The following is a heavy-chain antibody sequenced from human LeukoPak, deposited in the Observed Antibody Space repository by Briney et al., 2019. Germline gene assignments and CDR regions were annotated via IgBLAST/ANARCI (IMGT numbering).Heavy chain of an antibody. V-gene: IGHV1-18*01. CDR1: GYTFTSSY. CDR3: ARGGTYYPCIDY. J-gene: IGHJ4*02. D-gene: IGHD1-26*01. Sequence: ASVKVSCKASGYTFTSSYINWVRQAPGQGLEWMGWISAYNGKTSYAQKFQGRVTMTTDSSTNTAYMDLTSLRSDDTAVYYCARGGTYYPCIDYWGQGTLVTASS. CDR2: ISAYNGKT.